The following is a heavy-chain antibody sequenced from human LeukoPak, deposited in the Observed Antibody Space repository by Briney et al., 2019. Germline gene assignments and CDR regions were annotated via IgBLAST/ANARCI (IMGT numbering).Heavy chain of an antibody. CDR1: GFTFSRYA. CDR2: ISSSGGST. CDR3: VKSAGFDWLSPLDAFDI. Sequence: QAGGSLRLSCSASGFTFSRYAMHWVRQAPGKGLEYVSAISSSGGSTYYADSVKGRFTISRDNSKDTLYLQMSCLRAEDTTVYYCVKSAGFDWLSPLDAFDIWGQGTMVTVSS. J-gene: IGHJ3*02. D-gene: IGHD3-9*01. V-gene: IGHV3-64D*06.